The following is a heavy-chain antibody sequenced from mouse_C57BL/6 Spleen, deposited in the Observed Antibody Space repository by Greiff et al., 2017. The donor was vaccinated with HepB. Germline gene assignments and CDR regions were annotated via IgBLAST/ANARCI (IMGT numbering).Heavy chain of an antibody. Sequence: QVQLQQSGAELVRPGTSVKVSCKASGYAFTNYLIEWVKQRPGQGLEWIGVINPGSGGTNYNEKFKGKATLTADKSSSTAYMQLSSLISEDSAVYFCARSPYGKGYFDVWGTGTTVTVSS. CDR1: GYAFTNYL. CDR3: ARSPYGKGYFDV. CDR2: INPGSGGT. V-gene: IGHV1-54*01. J-gene: IGHJ1*03. D-gene: IGHD2-1*01.